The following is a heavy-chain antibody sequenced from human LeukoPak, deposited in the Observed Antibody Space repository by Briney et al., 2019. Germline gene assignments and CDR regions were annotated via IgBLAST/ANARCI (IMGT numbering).Heavy chain of an antibody. CDR2: IYYSGAT. J-gene: IGHJ4*02. D-gene: IGHD3-22*01. V-gene: IGHV4-39*07. CDR3: ARSFDYYDSAGYLDH. Sequence: PSETLSLTCTVSGGSISSSTYYWGWIRQPPGKGLEWIGRIYYSGATYYNPSLKSRLTISVDTSKNQFSLRLSSVTAADSAVYSCARSFDYYDSAGYLDHWGQGIPVTVSS. CDR1: GGSISSSTYY.